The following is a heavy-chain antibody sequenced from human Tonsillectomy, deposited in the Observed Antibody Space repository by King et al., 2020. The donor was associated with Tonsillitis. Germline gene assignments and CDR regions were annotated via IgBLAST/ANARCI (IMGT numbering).Heavy chain of an antibody. D-gene: IGHD2-21*02. Sequence: VQLVESGGGVVQPGRSLRLSCAASGFTFSSYGMHWVRQAPGKGLEWVAVISYDGSNKYYADSVKGRFTISRDNSKNTLYLQMNSLSAEDTAVYYCAKDSGGDGGWFDPWGQGTLVTVSS. CDR1: GFTFSSYG. J-gene: IGHJ5*02. CDR2: ISYDGSNK. V-gene: IGHV3-30*18. CDR3: AKDSGGDGGWFDP.